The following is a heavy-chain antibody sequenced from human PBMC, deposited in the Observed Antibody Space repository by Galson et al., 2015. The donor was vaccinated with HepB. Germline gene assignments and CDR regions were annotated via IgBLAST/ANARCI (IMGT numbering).Heavy chain of an antibody. CDR2: IYHTGST. CDR3: ARSYRGGRGQYYYYYGMDV. V-gene: IGHV4-38-2*02. Sequence: SETLSLTCTVSGFSISYGYYWGWIRQPPGKGLEWIGRIYHTGSTYYNPSLKSPVTISVDTSKNQFSLRVRSVTAADTAVYYCARSYRGGRGQYYYYYGMDVWGQGTTVTVSS. J-gene: IGHJ6*02. D-gene: IGHD4-11*01. CDR1: GFSISYGYY.